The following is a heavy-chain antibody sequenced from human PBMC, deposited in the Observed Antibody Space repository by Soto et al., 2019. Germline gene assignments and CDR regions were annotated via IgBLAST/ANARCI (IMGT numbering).Heavy chain of an antibody. V-gene: IGHV1-69*13. Sequence: SVKGSCKASGGTFSSYAISWVRQAPGQGLEWMGGIIPIFGTANYAQKFQGRVTITADESTSTAYMELSSLRSEDTAVYYCARGKRIWSGYHNYGMDVWGQGTTVTVSS. D-gene: IGHD3-3*01. CDR2: IIPIFGTA. J-gene: IGHJ6*02. CDR1: GGTFSSYA. CDR3: ARGKRIWSGYHNYGMDV.